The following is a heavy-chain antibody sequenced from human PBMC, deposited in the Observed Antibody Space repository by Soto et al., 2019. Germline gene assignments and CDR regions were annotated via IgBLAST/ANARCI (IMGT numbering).Heavy chain of an antibody. CDR1: GGSISSSGYS. J-gene: IGHJ4*02. CDR3: ARLAINDFRSGYPKASFDY. V-gene: IGHV4-39*01. D-gene: IGHD3-3*01. Sequence: LTCTASGGSISSSGYSWCWIRQPPGKGLEWIGSIYYSGSTYYNPSLKSRVTISVDTSKNQFSLKLSSVTAADTAVYYCARLAINDFRSGYPKASFDYWGQGTLVTVSS. CDR2: IYYSGST.